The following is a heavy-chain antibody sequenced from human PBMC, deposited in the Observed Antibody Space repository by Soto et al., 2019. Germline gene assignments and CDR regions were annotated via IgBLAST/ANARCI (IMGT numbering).Heavy chain of an antibody. V-gene: IGHV3-33*06. Sequence: ESGGGVVQPGRSLRLSCAASGFTFSNYGMHWVRQAPGKGLEWVAVIWYDGSNKYYADSVKGRFTISRDNSKNTLYLQMNSLRAEDTAVYYCAKGQGNWNSLGLFDYWGQGTLVTVSS. D-gene: IGHD1-7*01. CDR3: AKGQGNWNSLGLFDY. CDR2: IWYDGSNK. J-gene: IGHJ4*02. CDR1: GFTFSNYG.